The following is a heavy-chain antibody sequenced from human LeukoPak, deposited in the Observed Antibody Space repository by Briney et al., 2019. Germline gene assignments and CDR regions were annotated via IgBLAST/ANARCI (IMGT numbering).Heavy chain of an antibody. CDR2: IHTDNGDT. CDR3: ARDRVVGLAPFDP. J-gene: IGHJ5*02. CDR1: GYNFISYA. D-gene: IGHD2-15*01. Sequence: ASVKVSCKASGYNFISYAMHWVRQAPGRRLEWMGWIHTDNGDTKYSHYFLGRVTITRDTSANTAYMELSSLRFEDTAVYYCARDRVVGLAPFDPWGQGTLVTVSS. V-gene: IGHV1-3*04.